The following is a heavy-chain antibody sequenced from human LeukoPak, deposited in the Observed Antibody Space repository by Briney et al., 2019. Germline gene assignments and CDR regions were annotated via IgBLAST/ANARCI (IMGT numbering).Heavy chain of an antibody. J-gene: IGHJ4*02. CDR3: ARGVAVAGTRWGYFDY. CDR1: GYTFTSYG. CDR2: INPNSGGT. D-gene: IGHD6-19*01. Sequence: GASVKVSCKASGYTFTSYGISWVRQAPGQGLEWMGWINPNSGGTNYAQKFQGRVTMTRDTSISTAYMELSRLRSDDTAVYYCARGVAVAGTRWGYFDYWGQGTLVTVSS. V-gene: IGHV1-2*02.